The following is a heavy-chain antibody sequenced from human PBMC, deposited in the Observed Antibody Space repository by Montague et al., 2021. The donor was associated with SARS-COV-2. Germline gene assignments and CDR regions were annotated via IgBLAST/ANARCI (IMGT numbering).Heavy chain of an antibody. CDR2: IKQSGST. CDR1: GGSFGDDH. D-gene: IGHD3-22*01. V-gene: IGHV4-34*01. CDR3: ARGHLSVSMIVVVFTSASYYFDY. J-gene: IGHJ4*02. Sequence: SETLSLTCGVYGGSFGDDHWSWIRQPPGKGLEWIGDIKQSGSTNXXPSLKNRVTISVDTSKNQFSLKLTSVTAADTAVYFCARGHLSVSMIVVVFTSASYYFDYWGQGAQVTVSS.